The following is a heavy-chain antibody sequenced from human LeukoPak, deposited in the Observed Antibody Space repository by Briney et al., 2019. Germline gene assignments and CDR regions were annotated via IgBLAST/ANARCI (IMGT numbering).Heavy chain of an antibody. Sequence: GGSLRLSCAASGFTFSNYWMSWVRQAPGRGLEWVASIKQDGSEKNYVDSVKGRFTISRDNAKNSLYLQMDSLRAEDAAVYYCARVAATATGAYDIWGQGTMVTVSS. V-gene: IGHV3-7*04. J-gene: IGHJ3*02. CDR3: ARVAATATGAYDI. D-gene: IGHD6-25*01. CDR1: GFTFSNYW. CDR2: IKQDGSEK.